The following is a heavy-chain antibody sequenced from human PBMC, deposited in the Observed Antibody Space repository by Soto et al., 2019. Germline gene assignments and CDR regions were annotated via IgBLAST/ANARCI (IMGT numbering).Heavy chain of an antibody. V-gene: IGHV4-61*01. CDR2: ISYSGST. D-gene: IGHD1-26*01. Sequence: QVQLQESGPGLVKPSETLSLTCTVSGASVSCGNYYWSWIRQPPGKGLECIGYISYSGSTNYNPSLKSRVTISIDTSKNQFSLKLSSVTAADTAVYYCARGSGSYYAYWGQGTLVTVSS. CDR3: ARGSGSYYAY. CDR1: GASVSCGNYY. J-gene: IGHJ4*02.